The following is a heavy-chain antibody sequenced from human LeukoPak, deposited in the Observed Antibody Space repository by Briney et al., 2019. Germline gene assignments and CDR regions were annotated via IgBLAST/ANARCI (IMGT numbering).Heavy chain of an antibody. V-gene: IGHV1-3*01. J-gene: IGHJ5*02. CDR3: ARDPNNYDFWFDP. CDR1: GYTFTSYA. D-gene: IGHD3-3*01. CDR2: INAGNGNT. Sequence: ASVKASCKASGYTFTSYAMHWVRPAPGQRLEWMGWINAGNGNTKYSQKFQGRVTMTRDTSTSTVYMELSSLRSEDTAVYYCARDPNNYDFWFDPWGQGTLVTVSS.